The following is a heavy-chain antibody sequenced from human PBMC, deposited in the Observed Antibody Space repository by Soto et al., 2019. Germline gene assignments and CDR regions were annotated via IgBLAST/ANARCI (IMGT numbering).Heavy chain of an antibody. CDR2: IYYSGST. Sequence: SETLSLTCTVSGASISTYYWNWIRQPPGKGLEWIGYIYYSGSTNYNPSLKSRVTMSLDASKNQFSLKLRSVTAADAAVYYCARLVDTAMVTGFRPIYYGMDVWGQGTTVTVSS. J-gene: IGHJ6*02. D-gene: IGHD5-18*01. V-gene: IGHV4-59*08. CDR3: ARLVDTAMVTGFRPIYYGMDV. CDR1: GASISTYY.